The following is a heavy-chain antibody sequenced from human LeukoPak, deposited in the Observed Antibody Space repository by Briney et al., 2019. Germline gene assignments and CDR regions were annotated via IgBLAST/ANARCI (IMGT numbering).Heavy chain of an antibody. CDR2: IYYTEST. Sequence: SETLSLTCTVSGDSVISSSYYWGWIRQPPGKGLEWIGSIYYTESTYYNPSLKSRVTISVDTSKNQFSLKLSSVTAADTAVYYCAGRRVQLWLGYFDYWGQGTLVTVSS. CDR3: AGRRVQLWLGYFDY. D-gene: IGHD3-10*01. V-gene: IGHV4-39*01. J-gene: IGHJ4*02. CDR1: GDSVISSSYY.